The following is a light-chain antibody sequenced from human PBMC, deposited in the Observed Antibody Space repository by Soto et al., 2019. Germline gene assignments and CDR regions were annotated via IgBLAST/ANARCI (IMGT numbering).Light chain of an antibody. J-gene: IGKJ5*01. Sequence: EIVLTQSPGTLSLSPGERATLSCRASQSVSSNYLACYQQKPGQAPRLLIYGASSRATGIPDRFSGSGSGTDFTLTISRLEPEDFSVYYCQQYVSSRTFGQGTRLEIK. CDR1: QSVSSNY. V-gene: IGKV3-20*01. CDR3: QQYVSSRT. CDR2: GAS.